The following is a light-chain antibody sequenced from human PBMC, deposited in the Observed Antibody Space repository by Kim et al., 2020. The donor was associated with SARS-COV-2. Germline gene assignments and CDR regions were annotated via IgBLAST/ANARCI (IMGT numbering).Light chain of an antibody. CDR1: NIGSKS. CDR2: YDS. V-gene: IGLV3-21*04. J-gene: IGLJ3*02. Sequence: APGKTARITCGGNNIGSKSVHWHQQKPGQAPVLVIYYDSDRPSGIPERFSGSNSGNTATLTISRVEAGDEADYYCQVWDSSSDHPVFGGGTQLTVL. CDR3: QVWDSSSDHPV.